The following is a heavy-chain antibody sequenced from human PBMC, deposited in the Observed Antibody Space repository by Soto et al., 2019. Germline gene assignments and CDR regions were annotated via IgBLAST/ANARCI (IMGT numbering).Heavy chain of an antibody. V-gene: IGHV3-23*01. Sequence: GGSLRLSCAASGFTFSSYAMSWVRQAPGKGLEWVSAISGSGVSTYYADSVKGRFTISRDNSKNTLYLQMNSLRAEDTAVYYCANGYSYGRAIDYWGQGSLVTGSS. J-gene: IGHJ4*02. CDR2: ISGSGVST. D-gene: IGHD5-18*01. CDR3: ANGYSYGRAIDY. CDR1: GFTFSSYA.